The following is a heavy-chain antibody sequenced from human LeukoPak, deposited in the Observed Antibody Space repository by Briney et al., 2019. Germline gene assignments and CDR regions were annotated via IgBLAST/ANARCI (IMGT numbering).Heavy chain of an antibody. CDR3: ARHAAAMVTPWFWEY. Sequence: SETLSLTCTVSGGSISSSSYYWGWIRQPPGKGLEWIGSIYYSGSTYYNPSLKSRVTISVDTSKNQFSLKLSSVTAADTAVYYCARHAAAMVTPWFWEYWGQGTLVTVSS. CDR1: GGSISSSSYY. J-gene: IGHJ4*02. V-gene: IGHV4-39*01. CDR2: IYYSGST. D-gene: IGHD5-18*01.